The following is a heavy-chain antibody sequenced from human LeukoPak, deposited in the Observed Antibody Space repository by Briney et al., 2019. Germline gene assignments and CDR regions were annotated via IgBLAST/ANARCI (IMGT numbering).Heavy chain of an antibody. J-gene: IGHJ6*01. V-gene: IGHV4-39*01. CDR3: TRRISYYLGMDV. CDR2: LSYSGST. CDR1: GDSFTNNGYY. Sequence: SETLSLTCAVSGDSFTNNGYYWGWIRQPPGKGLEWIGSLSYSGSTYFNPSLKGRVTMSVDTSKRQFSLKLTSVTAADTSMYYCTRRISYYLGMDVWGQGTTVTVSS.